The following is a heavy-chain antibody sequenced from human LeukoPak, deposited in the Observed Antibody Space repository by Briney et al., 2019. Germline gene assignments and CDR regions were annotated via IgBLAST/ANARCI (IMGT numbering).Heavy chain of an antibody. CDR1: GHTFTGYY. D-gene: IGHD6-13*01. J-gene: IGHJ5*02. CDR2: INPNSGGT. Sequence: GASVKVSCKASGHTFTGYYMHWVRQAPGQGLEWMGWINPNSGGTKYAQKFQGRVTMTRDTSISTAYMELSRLRSDDTAVYYCAKDHEQQREDGFDPWGQGTLVTVSS. V-gene: IGHV1-2*02. CDR3: AKDHEQQREDGFDP.